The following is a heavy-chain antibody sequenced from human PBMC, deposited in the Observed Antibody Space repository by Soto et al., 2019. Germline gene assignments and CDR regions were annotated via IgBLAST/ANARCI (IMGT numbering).Heavy chain of an antibody. V-gene: IGHV4-59*02. CDR1: GGSVSGYY. Sequence: PSETLSLTCTVSGGSVSGYYWNWIRQSPGKGLEWIGYIYYTESPSYNPSLKSRLTISVDTSKNQFYLELSSVTAADTAVYYCARDWLSSYYYYGREVWGKGNTVTVSA. D-gene: IGHD3-9*01. CDR2: IYYTESP. J-gene: IGHJ6*04. CDR3: ARDWLSSYYYYGREV.